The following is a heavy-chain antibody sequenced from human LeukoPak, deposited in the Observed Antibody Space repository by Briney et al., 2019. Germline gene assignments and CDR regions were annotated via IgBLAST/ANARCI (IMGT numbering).Heavy chain of an antibody. CDR1: GGSISSYY. Sequence: SETLSLTCTVSGGSISSYYWSWIRQPPGKGLEWIGYIYYSGSTNYNPSLKSRVTISVDTSKNQFSLKLSSVTAADTAVYYCASYSYYYDSSGYFDYWGQGTLVTVSS. CDR2: IYYSGST. CDR3: ASYSYYYDSSGYFDY. D-gene: IGHD3-22*01. J-gene: IGHJ4*02. V-gene: IGHV4-59*01.